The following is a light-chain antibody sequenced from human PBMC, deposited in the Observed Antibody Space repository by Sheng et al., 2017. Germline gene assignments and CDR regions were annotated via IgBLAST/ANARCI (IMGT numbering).Light chain of an antibody. CDR3: QAWDSSTVV. V-gene: IGLV3-1*01. J-gene: IGLJ2*01. Sequence: SYELTQAPSVSVSPGQTASITCSGNQLANKYSSWYQQRPGQSPVLVIYQDNKRPSGIPERVSGSKSGDTATLTISGTQAMDEADYYCQAWDSSTVVFGGGTKLTVL. CDR2: QDN. CDR1: QLANKY.